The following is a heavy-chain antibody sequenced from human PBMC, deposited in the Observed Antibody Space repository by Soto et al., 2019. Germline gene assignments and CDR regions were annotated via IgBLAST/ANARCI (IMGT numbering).Heavy chain of an antibody. CDR2: ISGSGGST. CDR3: AKDGGFWCGHGAFDI. D-gene: IGHD3-3*01. Sequence: EVQLLESGGGLVQPGGSLRLSCAASGFTFSSYAMSWVRQAPGKGLEWVSAISGSGGSTYYADSVKGRFTISRDNSKNTLYRQMNSRRAEDTAVYYCAKDGGFWCGHGAFDIWGQGTMVPVSS. J-gene: IGHJ3*02. CDR1: GFTFSSYA. V-gene: IGHV3-23*01.